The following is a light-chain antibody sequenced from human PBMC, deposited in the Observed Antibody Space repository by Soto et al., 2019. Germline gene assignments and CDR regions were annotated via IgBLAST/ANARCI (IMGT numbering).Light chain of an antibody. Sequence: DIVMTQSPDSLAVSLGERATIKCKSSQSISDSSNNKNKLAWYQQKPGQPPKLLISWASIRESGVPDRFSGSGSGTDFTLTISSLQAEDVAVYFCHQYYDTAWAFGQGTKVEIK. CDR2: WAS. CDR1: QSISDSSNNKNK. V-gene: IGKV4-1*01. CDR3: HQYYDTAWA. J-gene: IGKJ1*01.